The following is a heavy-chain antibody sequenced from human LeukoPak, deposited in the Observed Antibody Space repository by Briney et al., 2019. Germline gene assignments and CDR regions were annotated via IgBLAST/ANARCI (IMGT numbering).Heavy chain of an antibody. Sequence: SETLSLTCTVSGGSISSSSYYWGWIRQPPGTGLEWIGHVYYGGTTYYNSSLKSRVTISLNTSKNQFSLNLNSVTVADTAVYYCARLLSATGSGFDYWGQGALVTVSS. CDR2: VYYGGTT. CDR3: ARLLSATGSGFDY. J-gene: IGHJ4*02. CDR1: GGSISSSSYY. V-gene: IGHV4-39*01. D-gene: IGHD2-8*02.